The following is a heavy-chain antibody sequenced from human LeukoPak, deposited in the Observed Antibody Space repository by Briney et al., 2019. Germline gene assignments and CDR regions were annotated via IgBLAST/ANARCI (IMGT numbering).Heavy chain of an antibody. CDR1: GYTFTSYG. D-gene: IGHD5-24*01. Sequence: ASVKVSCKASGYTFTSYGISWVRQAPGQGLEWMGWISAYNGNTNYAQKFQGRVTMTTDTSTSTAYMELRSLRSDDTAVNYCARDHLSETNYFVPWGQGTLVTVSS. V-gene: IGHV1-18*01. CDR3: ARDHLSETNYFVP. CDR2: ISAYNGNT. J-gene: IGHJ5*02.